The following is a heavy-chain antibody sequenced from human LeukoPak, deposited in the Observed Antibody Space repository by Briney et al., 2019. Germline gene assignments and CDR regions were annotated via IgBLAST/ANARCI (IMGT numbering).Heavy chain of an antibody. CDR2: IKEDGSVK. CDR3: MRDFGGD. D-gene: IGHD3-10*01. Sequence: GSLRLSCEASGFTFSDFWMSWVRQAPGKGLEWVANIKEDGSVKNYVDSVEGRFTISRDNTKNSLYLQMNSLRAEDTAVYSCMRDFGGDWGQGTLVTVSS. V-gene: IGHV3-7*01. CDR1: GFTFSDFW. J-gene: IGHJ4*02.